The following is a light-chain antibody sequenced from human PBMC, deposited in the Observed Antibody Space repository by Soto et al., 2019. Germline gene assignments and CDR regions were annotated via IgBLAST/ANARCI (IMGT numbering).Light chain of an antibody. J-gene: IGKJ1*01. CDR2: GAS. CDR1: QRVSCN. Sequence: PPSLYLLPGGRATHSCTSSQRVSCNFSRYQQKPGQAPRLLIFGASTRAAGVPARCSGSGSWTEFTLTISSLQSGDFAVYYCQLDINWPRTFGQGTKVDIK. CDR3: QLDINWPRT. V-gene: IGKV3-15*01.